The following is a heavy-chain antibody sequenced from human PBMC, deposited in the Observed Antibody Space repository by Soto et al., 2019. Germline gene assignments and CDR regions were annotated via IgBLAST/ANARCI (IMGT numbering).Heavy chain of an antibody. V-gene: IGHV1-8*01. CDR3: ASRLCSGNSCSYYFDF. D-gene: IGHD2-15*01. J-gene: IGHJ4*02. Sequence: GASVKVSCKASGYTFTSYDINWVRQATGQGLEWMGWMNPNSGNTDYAQKFQGRVTMTRNTSVSTAYMELSSLRSEDTAVYFCASRLCSGNSCSYYFDFRGQGALVPVSS. CDR1: GYTFTSYD. CDR2: MNPNSGNT.